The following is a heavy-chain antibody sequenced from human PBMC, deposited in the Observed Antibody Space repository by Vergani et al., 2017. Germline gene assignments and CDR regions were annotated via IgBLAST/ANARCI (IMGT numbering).Heavy chain of an antibody. J-gene: IGHJ5*02. Sequence: EVQLLESGGGLVQPGGSLRLSCAASGFTFSSYSMNWVRQAPGKGLEWVSSISSSSSYIYYADSVKGRFTISRDNAKNSLYLQMNSLRAEDTAVYYCARDEAAAMGDWFDPWGQGTLVTVSS. CDR3: ARDEAAAMGDWFDP. CDR1: GFTFSSYS. CDR2: ISSSSSYI. D-gene: IGHD2-2*01. V-gene: IGHV3-21*01.